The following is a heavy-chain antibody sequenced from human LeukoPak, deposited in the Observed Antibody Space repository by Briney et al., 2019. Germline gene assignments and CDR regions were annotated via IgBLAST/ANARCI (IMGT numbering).Heavy chain of an antibody. CDR3: ARQVRYFDWLSEPFDY. CDR2: IYSGGST. Sequence: PGGSLRLSCAASGFTASSNYMSWVRQAPGKGLEWVSVIYSGGSTYYADSVKGRFTISRDNSKNTLYLQMNSLRAEDTAVYYCARQVRYFDWLSEPFDYWGQGTLVTVSS. J-gene: IGHJ4*02. CDR1: GFTASSNY. V-gene: IGHV3-66*04. D-gene: IGHD3-9*01.